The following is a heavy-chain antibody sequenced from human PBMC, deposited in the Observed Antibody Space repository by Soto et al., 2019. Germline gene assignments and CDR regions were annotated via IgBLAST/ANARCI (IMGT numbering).Heavy chain of an antibody. CDR1: GFTFSSYA. Sequence: GGSLRLSCAASGFTFSSYAMHWVRRAPGKGLEYVSAISSNGASTYYANSVKGRFTISRDNSKNTLYLQMGGLRAEDMAVYYCARESEVIKAPFDYWGQGTLVTVSS. CDR2: ISSNGAST. CDR3: ARESEVIKAPFDY. D-gene: IGHD3-22*01. V-gene: IGHV3-64*01. J-gene: IGHJ4*02.